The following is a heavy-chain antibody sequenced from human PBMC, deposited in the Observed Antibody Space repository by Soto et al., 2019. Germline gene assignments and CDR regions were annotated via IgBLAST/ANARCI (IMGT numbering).Heavy chain of an antibody. J-gene: IGHJ3*02. D-gene: IGHD6-13*01. CDR2: IIPILGIA. CDR1: GGTFSSYT. Sequence: QVQLVQSGAEVQKPGSSVKVSCKASGGTFSSYTISWVRQAPGQGLEWMGRIIPILGIANYAQKFQGRVTITADKSTSTAYMELSSLRSEDTAVYYCARFDSRVGAFDIWGQGTMVTVSS. CDR3: ARFDSRVGAFDI. V-gene: IGHV1-69*02.